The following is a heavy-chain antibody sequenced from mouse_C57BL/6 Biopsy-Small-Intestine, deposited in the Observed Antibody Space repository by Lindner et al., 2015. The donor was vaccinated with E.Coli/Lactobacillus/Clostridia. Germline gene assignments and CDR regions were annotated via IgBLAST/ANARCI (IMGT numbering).Heavy chain of an antibody. CDR2: IYPGDGDT. J-gene: IGHJ4*01. V-gene: IGHV1-82*01. Sequence: VQLQESGPELVKPGASVKISCKASGYAFSSSWMSWVKQRPGRGLEWIGRIYPGDGDTNYNGKFKGKATLTADKSSSTAYMQLSSLTSEDSAVYFCARRGSSHAMDYWGQGTSVTVSS. CDR3: ARRGSSHAMDY. CDR1: GYAFSSSW.